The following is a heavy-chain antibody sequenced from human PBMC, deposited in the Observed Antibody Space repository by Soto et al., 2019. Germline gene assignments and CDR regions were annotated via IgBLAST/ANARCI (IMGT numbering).Heavy chain of an antibody. CDR1: GFTFSSYA. CDR2: ISGSGGST. D-gene: IGHD6-19*01. J-gene: IGHJ6*02. CDR3: KGYSSGWYFDYGMDV. V-gene: IGHV3-23*01. Sequence: GGSLRLSCAASGFTFSSYAMSCVRQAPGKGLEWVSAISGSGGSTYYADSVKGRFTISRDNSKNTLYLQMNSLRAEDTAVYYCKGYSSGWYFDYGMDVWGQWTTVTVSS.